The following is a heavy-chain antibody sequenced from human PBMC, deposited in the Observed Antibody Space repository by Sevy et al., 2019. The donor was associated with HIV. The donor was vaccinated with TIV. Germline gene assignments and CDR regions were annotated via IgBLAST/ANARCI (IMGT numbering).Heavy chain of an antibody. D-gene: IGHD2-2*01. CDR1: GGSFSGYF. V-gene: IGHV4-34*01. CDR3: ARGRQAYVVVVPSTVPFDY. CDR2: INHTGTL. Sequence: SETLSLTCAVYGGSFSGYFWNWIRQSPGNGLEWIGEINHTGTLKYNPSLKSRVTISVDASKNQLSLHLSSVTAADTAIYYCARGRQAYVVVVPSTVPFDYWGQGTLVTVSS. J-gene: IGHJ4*02.